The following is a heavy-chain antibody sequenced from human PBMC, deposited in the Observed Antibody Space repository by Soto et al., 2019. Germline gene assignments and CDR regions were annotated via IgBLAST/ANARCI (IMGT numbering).Heavy chain of an antibody. CDR1: GFSFSTYG. CDR3: ARDRLRYNWNDFPYYYYGMDV. J-gene: IGHJ6*02. V-gene: IGHV3-30*03. D-gene: IGHD1-1*01. CDR2: ISYDGSNK. Sequence: VGSLRLSCAASGFSFSTYGMHWVRQAPGKGLEWVAVISYDGSNKYYADSVKGRFTISRDNSKNTLYLQMNSLRAEDTAVYYCARDRLRYNWNDFPYYYYGMDVWGQGTTVTVSS.